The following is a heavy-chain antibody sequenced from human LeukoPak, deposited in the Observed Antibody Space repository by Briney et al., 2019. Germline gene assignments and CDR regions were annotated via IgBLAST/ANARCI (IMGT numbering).Heavy chain of an antibody. CDR1: GGSISSSSYY. CDR3: ARDPRGYSYGYGPFDP. Sequence: SETLSLTCTVSGGSISSSSYYWGWIRQPPGKGLEWIGSIYYTGSTYYNPSLKSRVTISLDTSKNQFSLKLSSVTAADTAVYYCARDPRGYSYGYGPFDPWGQGTLVTVSS. D-gene: IGHD5-18*01. J-gene: IGHJ5*02. CDR2: IYYTGST. V-gene: IGHV4-39*07.